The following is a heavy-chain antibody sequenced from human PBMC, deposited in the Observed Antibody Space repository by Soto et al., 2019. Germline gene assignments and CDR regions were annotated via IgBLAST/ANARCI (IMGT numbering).Heavy chain of an antibody. D-gene: IGHD6-19*01. J-gene: IGHJ6*04. CDR2: SSFDVTQQ. CDR3: AKQLRGSGWYPLDC. V-gene: IGHV3-30*18. Sequence: WGSLRLSCTASGFSLSSSGMHWVRQDPGKGLEWLAVSSFDVTQQFYGDSVKGRFTVSRDNSKNTLYLEMNSLRTEDTAVYYCAKQLRGSGWYPLDCWGKGKTATVSA. CDR1: GFSLSSSG.